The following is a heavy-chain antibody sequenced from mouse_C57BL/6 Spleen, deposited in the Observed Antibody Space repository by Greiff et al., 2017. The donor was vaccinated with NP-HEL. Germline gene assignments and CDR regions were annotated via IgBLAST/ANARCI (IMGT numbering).Heavy chain of an antibody. V-gene: IGHV1-9*01. CDR1: GYTFTGYW. Sequence: VQRVESGAELMKPGASVKLSCKATGYTFTGYWIEWVKQRPGHGLEWIGEILPGSGSTNYNEKFKGKATFTADTSSNTAYMQLSSLTTEDSAIYYCARGGFYDYEYYYAMDYWGQGTSVTVSS. CDR2: ILPGSGST. J-gene: IGHJ4*01. D-gene: IGHD2-4*01. CDR3: ARGGFYDYEYYYAMDY.